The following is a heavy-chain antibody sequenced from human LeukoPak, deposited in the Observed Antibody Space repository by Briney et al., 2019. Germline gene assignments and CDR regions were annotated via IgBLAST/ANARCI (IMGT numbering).Heavy chain of an antibody. J-gene: IGHJ4*02. D-gene: IGHD2-21*01. CDR1: GFTFSSYS. CDR3: VQGPYLDY. V-gene: IGHV3-21*06. CDR2: ISSSSSYI. Sequence: GGSLRLSCAASGFTFSSYSMNWVRQAPGKGLEWVSSISSSSSYIYYADSVKGRFTISRDNAKNSLYLQMKSLRAEDTALYFCVQGPYLDYWGQGTLVTVSS.